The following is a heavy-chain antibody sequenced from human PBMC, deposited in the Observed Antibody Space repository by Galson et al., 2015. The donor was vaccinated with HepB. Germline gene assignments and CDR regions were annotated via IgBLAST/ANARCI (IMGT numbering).Heavy chain of an antibody. J-gene: IGHJ4*02. CDR3: VGDPPLGTPLDY. CDR2: ISSSSNYI. Sequence: SLRLSCAASGFTFSSYSMSWVRQAPGKGLEWVSSISSSSNYIYYADSVKGRFTISRDDAQNSLYLQMNSLRAEDTAVYYCVGDPPLGTPLDYWGQGTLVTVSS. V-gene: IGHV3-21*01. CDR1: GFTFSSYS. D-gene: IGHD3-16*01.